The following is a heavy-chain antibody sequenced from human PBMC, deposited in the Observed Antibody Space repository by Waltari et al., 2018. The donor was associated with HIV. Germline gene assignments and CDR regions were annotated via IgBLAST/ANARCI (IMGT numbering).Heavy chain of an antibody. Sequence: QVQLVESGGGVVQPGRSLRLSCAAYGLNFSSHGMRWVRQDPGKGLEWVAFIWYDGSYKYYADSVKGRFTSSRDNSKNTLYLQMSSLRAEDTAVYYCARDPAPYYDILTGYNAYYFDYWGQGTLVTVSS. CDR3: ARDPAPYYDILTGYNAYYFDY. D-gene: IGHD3-9*01. V-gene: IGHV3-33*01. CDR1: GLNFSSHG. J-gene: IGHJ4*02. CDR2: IWYDGSYK.